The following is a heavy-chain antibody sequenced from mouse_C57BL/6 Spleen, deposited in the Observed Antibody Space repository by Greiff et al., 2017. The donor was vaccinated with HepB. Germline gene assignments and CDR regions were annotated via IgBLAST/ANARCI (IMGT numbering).Heavy chain of an antibody. V-gene: IGHV1-50*01. J-gene: IGHJ4*01. CDR3: ARSGLGYAMDY. CDR2: IDPSDSYT. D-gene: IGHD3-1*01. Sequence: QVQLQQSGAELVKPGASVKLSCKASGYTFTSYWMQWVKQRPGQGLEWIGEIDPSDSYTNYNQKFKGKATLTVDTSSSTAYMQLSSLTSEDSAVYYCARSGLGYAMDYWGQGTSVTVSS. CDR1: GYTFTSYW.